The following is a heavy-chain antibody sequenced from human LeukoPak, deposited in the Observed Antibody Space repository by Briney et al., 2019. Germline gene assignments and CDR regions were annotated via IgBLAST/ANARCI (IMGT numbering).Heavy chain of an antibody. CDR1: GFTFGNYW. Sequence: GGSLRLSCVASGFTFGNYWLSWIRQAPGKGLEWVSYISSSGSTLYYADSVKGRITISRDNAKNSLYLQMNSLRAEDTAVYYCARRRYNWNAIDYWGQGTLVTVSS. CDR3: ARRRYNWNAIDY. D-gene: IGHD1-20*01. J-gene: IGHJ4*02. V-gene: IGHV3-11*01. CDR2: ISSSGSTL.